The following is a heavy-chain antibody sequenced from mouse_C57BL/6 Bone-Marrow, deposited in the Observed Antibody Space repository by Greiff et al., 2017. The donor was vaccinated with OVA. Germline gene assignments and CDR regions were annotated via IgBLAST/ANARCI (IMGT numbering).Heavy chain of an antibody. CDR2: IDPEDGET. J-gene: IGHJ1*03. D-gene: IGHD1-1*01. Sequence: EVKVEESGAELVKPGASVKLSCTASGFNIKDYYMHWVKQRTEQGLEWIGRIDPEDGETKYAPKFQGKATITADTSSNTAYLQLSSLKSEDTAVYYCARNYYGIYWYFDVWGTGTTVTVSS. CDR3: ARNYYGIYWYFDV. CDR1: GFNIKDYY. V-gene: IGHV14-2*01.